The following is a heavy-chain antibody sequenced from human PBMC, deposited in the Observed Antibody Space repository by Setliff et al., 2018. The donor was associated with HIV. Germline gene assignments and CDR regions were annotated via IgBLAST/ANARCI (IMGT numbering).Heavy chain of an antibody. CDR2: IYSRGPT. CDR3: ARDDSGYYYDY. J-gene: IGHJ4*02. Sequence: SETLSLTCTVSGGSISSHYWSWIRQPPGKGLEWIGSIYSRGPTNYNPSLRSRVIISVDTSKNQLSLSLSSVTAADTAVYYCARDDSGYYYDYWGQGKLVTVSS. V-gene: IGHV4-4*08. CDR1: GGSISSHY. D-gene: IGHD3-22*01.